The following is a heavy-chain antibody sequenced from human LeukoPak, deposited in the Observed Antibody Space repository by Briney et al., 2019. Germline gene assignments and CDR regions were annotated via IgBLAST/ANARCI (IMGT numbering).Heavy chain of an antibody. Sequence: SETLSLTCAVYGGSFSGYYWSWIRQPPGKGLEWIGEINHSGSTNYNPSLKSRVTISVDTSKNQFSLKLSSVTAADTAVYYCARATQTYYYGSGSCINFDYWGQGTLVTVSS. V-gene: IGHV4-34*01. CDR2: INHSGST. CDR1: GGSFSGYY. D-gene: IGHD3-10*01. CDR3: ARATQTYYYGSGSCINFDY. J-gene: IGHJ4*02.